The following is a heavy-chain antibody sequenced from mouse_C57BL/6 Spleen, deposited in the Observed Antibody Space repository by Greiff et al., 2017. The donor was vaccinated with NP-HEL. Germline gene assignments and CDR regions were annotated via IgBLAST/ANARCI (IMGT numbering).Heavy chain of an antibody. D-gene: IGHD2-4*01. CDR3: ARCYYDYESYAMDY. CDR2: IYPRSGNT. CDR1: GYTFTSYG. Sequence: VQLQQSGAELARPGASVKLSCKASGYTFTSYGISWVKQRTGQGLEWIGEIYPRSGNTYYNEKFKGKATLTADKSSSTAYMELRSLTSEDSAVYFCARCYYDYESYAMDYWGQGTSVTVSS. J-gene: IGHJ4*01. V-gene: IGHV1-81*01.